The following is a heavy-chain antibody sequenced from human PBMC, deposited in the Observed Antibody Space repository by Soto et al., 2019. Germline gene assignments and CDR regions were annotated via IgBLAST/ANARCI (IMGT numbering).Heavy chain of an antibody. CDR1: GYSFTSYW. CDR3: ARPNKGVASPGTAGMDV. CDR2: IYPGDSDT. J-gene: IGHJ6*02. Sequence: PGESLKISCKGSGYSFTSYWIGWVRQMPGKGLEWMGIIYPGDSDTRYSPSFQGQVTISADKSISTAYLQWSSLKASDTAMYYCARPNKGVASPGTAGMDVWGQGTTVTVSS. D-gene: IGHD2-8*02. V-gene: IGHV5-51*01.